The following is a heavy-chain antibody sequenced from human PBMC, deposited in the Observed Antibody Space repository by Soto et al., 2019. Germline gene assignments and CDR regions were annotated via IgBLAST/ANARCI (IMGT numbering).Heavy chain of an antibody. V-gene: IGHV4-34*01. CDR2: INHSGGT. J-gene: IGHJ5*02. CDR1: GGSFRAYY. Sequence: SETLSLTCAVYGGSFRAYYCSWIRQPPGKGLEWIGEINHSGGTSYNPSLKSRVTISVDTSKSQFSLKLTSVTAADRAVYYCARSPQFDPWGQGTLVTVSS. CDR3: ARSPQFDP.